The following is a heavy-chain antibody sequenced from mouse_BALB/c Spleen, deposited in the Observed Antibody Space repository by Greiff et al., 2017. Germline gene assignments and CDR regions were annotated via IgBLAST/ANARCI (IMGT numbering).Heavy chain of an antibody. D-gene: IGHD1-2*01. V-gene: IGHV5-15*02. CDR3: ARAITTAAWFAY. CDR2: ISNLAYSI. J-gene: IGHJ3*01. CDR1: GFTFSDYG. Sequence: EVNVVESGGGLVQPGGSRKLSCAASGFTFSDYGMAWVRQAPGKGPEWVAFISNLAYSIYYADTVTGRFTISRENAKNTLYLEMSSLRSEDTAMYYCARAITTAAWFAYWGQGTLVTVSA.